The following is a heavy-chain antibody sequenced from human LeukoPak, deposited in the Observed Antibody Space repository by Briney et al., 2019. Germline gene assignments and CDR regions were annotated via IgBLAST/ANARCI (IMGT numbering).Heavy chain of an antibody. CDR3: ARGLPPFWRY. J-gene: IGHJ4*02. Sequence: SETLSLTCAVYGGSFSGYYWSWIRQPPGKGLEWIGEINHSGSTNYNPSLKSRVTISVDTSKNQFSLKLSSVTAADTAVCYCARGLPPFWRYWGQGTLVTVSS. V-gene: IGHV4-34*01. CDR2: INHSGST. CDR1: GGSFSGYY. D-gene: IGHD3-3*01.